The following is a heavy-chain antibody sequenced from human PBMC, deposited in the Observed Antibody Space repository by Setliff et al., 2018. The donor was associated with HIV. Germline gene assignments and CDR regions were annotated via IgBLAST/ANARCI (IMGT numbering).Heavy chain of an antibody. Sequence: PGGSLRLSCVASGFTFSSYWMSWVRQAPGKGLEWVANIKLDGSEKYYVDSVKGRFTISRDNAKNSLYLQMNSLRAEDTAVYYCTSDPPASGWTLAYWGQGALVTVSS. D-gene: IGHD6-19*01. CDR3: TSDPPASGWTLAY. CDR1: GFTFSSYW. V-gene: IGHV3-7*03. J-gene: IGHJ4*02. CDR2: IKLDGSEK.